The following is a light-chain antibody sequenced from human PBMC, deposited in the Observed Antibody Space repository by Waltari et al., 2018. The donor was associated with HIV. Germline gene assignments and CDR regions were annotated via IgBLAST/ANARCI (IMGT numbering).Light chain of an antibody. V-gene: IGKV1-5*03. J-gene: IGKJ3*01. CDR3: QESLTFT. CDR1: QSLGIW. CDR2: KTS. Sequence: DIQVTQSPSTLSASAGYSVTITCRASQSLGIWLAWYQQKPGKAPKLLIYKTSTLEIGVPSRFSGSRSGTEFTLTINSLEPDDFATYYCQESLTFTFGPGTKVDL.